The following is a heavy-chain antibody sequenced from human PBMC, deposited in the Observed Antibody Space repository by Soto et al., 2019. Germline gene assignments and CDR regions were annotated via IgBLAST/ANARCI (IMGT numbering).Heavy chain of an antibody. CDR2: IYYSGST. CDR1: GGSISSYY. Sequence: QVQLQESGPGLVKPSETLSLTCTVSGGSISSYYWSWIRQPPGKGLVWIGYIYYSGSTNYNPSLKSRVTISVDTSKNQFSLKLSSVTAADTAVYYCARGAVEYYFDYWGQGTLVTVSS. CDR3: ARGAVEYYFDY. J-gene: IGHJ4*02. V-gene: IGHV4-59*01.